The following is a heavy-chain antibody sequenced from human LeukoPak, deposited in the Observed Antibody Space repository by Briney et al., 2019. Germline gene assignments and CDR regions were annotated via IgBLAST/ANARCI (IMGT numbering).Heavy chain of an antibody. CDR2: ISSSSSYI. CDR1: GFTFSSYS. Sequence: GGSLRLSCAASGFTFSSYSMNWVRQAPGKGLEWVSSISSSSSYIYYADSVKGRFTMYRDNAKNSLYLQMNGLRAEDTGVYYCARVGRYCSSTSCLMGDWFDPWGQGTLVTVSS. V-gene: IGHV3-21*01. CDR3: ARVGRYCSSTSCLMGDWFDP. J-gene: IGHJ5*02. D-gene: IGHD2-2*01.